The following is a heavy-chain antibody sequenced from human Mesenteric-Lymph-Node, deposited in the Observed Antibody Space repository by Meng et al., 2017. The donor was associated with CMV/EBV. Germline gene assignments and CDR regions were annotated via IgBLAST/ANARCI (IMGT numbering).Heavy chain of an antibody. J-gene: IGHJ4*02. V-gene: IGHV2-5*02. CDR1: GFSLSSSGVG. D-gene: IGHD4-11*01. CDR2: IYWDGDK. CDR3: ARFDYSVEGPFALDY. Sequence: GFSLSSSGVGVGWIRQPPGKALEWLALIYWDGDKRYSPSLNTRLTITEDTSKNQVVLTMTTMDPVDTATYYCARFDYSVEGPFALDYWGQGTLVTVSS.